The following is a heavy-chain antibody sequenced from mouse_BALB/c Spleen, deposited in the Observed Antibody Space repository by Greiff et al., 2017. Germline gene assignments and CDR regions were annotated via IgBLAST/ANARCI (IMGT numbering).Heavy chain of an antibody. D-gene: IGHD2-14*01. V-gene: IGHV1-77*01. Sequence: VQLQQSGAELARPGASVKLSCKASGYTFTDYYINWVKQRTGQGLEWIGEIYPGSGNTYYNEKFKGKATLTADKSSSTAYMQLSSLTSEDSAVYFCARGTTRYDGSFAYWGQGTLVTVSA. CDR2: IYPGSGNT. CDR3: ARGTTRYDGSFAY. J-gene: IGHJ3*01. CDR1: GYTFTDYY.